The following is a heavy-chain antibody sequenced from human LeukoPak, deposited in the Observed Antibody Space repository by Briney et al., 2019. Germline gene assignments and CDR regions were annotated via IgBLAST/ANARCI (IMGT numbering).Heavy chain of an antibody. Sequence: GASVKVSCKASGWPFSTHDINWVRQAAGQGLEWMGWVNPNSGNTGYAQKFQGRVAMTRDTSISTAYMELNSLRFEDTAAYYCATTRRLPLLGFDSWGQGTLVTVSS. J-gene: IGHJ5*01. CDR2: VNPNSGNT. D-gene: IGHD2-15*01. CDR1: GWPFSTHD. V-gene: IGHV1-8*01. CDR3: ATTRRLPLLGFDS.